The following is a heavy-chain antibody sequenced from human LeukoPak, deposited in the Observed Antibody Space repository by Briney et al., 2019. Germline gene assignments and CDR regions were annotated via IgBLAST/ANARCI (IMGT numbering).Heavy chain of an antibody. CDR1: GFTFSSHG. V-gene: IGHV3-23*01. D-gene: IGHD1-1*01. Sequence: GGSLRLSCAASGFTFSSHGMCWVRQAPGRGLEWVSSISIGGDTTYSDSVKGRFTISRDNSKNTLYLQLDSLRAEDTAIYYCAKEIRRNDGWGQGTLVTVSS. CDR3: AKEIRRNDG. CDR2: ISIGGDTT. J-gene: IGHJ4*02.